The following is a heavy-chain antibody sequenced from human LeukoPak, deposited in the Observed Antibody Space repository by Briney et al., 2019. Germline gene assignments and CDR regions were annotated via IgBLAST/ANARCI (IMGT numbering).Heavy chain of an antibody. CDR3: ATVRYYGSGTSPVFAY. D-gene: IGHD3-10*01. V-gene: IGHV1-18*01. CDR2: ISAYNGNT. CDR1: GYTFTTYG. Sequence: ASVKVSCKASGYTFTTYGISWVRQAPGQGLEWMGWISAYNGNTDYAQKLQGGVTMTTDTSTRIAYMELRSLRSDDTAVYYCATVRYYGSGTSPVFAYWGQGTLVTVSS. J-gene: IGHJ4*02.